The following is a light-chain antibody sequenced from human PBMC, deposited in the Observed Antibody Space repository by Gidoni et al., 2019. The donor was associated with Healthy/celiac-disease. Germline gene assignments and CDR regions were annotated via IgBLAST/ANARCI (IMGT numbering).Light chain of an antibody. V-gene: IGKV1-39*01. Sequence: DIDMTHPPSSLSASVGDRVTITCRSSQSISSYINWHQQKPGRATKLLIYAASSLQRGAPSRFSGSGSGTDFTLTISRLHPEDFATYYCQHCYSTPLTFGGGTKVEIK. CDR3: QHCYSTPLT. J-gene: IGKJ4*01. CDR1: QSISSY. CDR2: AAS.